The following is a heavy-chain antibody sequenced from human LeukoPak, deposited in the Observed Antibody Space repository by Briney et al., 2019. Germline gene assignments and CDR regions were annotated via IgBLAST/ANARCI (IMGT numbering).Heavy chain of an antibody. CDR3: ARAHDYGDYVEAFDI. CDR1: GFTFSTYS. J-gene: IGHJ3*02. CDR2: ISSSSNYI. D-gene: IGHD4-17*01. Sequence: PGGSLRLSCAASGFTFSTYSINWVRQAPGKGLEWVSSISSSSNYIYYADSVKGRFTISRDNAKNSLYLQMNSLRAEDTAVYYCARAHDYGDYVEAFDIWGQGTMVTVSS. V-gene: IGHV3-21*01.